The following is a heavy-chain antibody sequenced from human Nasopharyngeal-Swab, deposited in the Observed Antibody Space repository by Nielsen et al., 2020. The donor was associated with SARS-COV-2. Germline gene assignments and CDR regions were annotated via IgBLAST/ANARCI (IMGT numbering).Heavy chain of an antibody. CDR1: GGSISSNPYFSSNRYF. Sequence: SETLSLTCTVSGGSISSNPYFSSNRYFWGWVRQPPGKGLEWVGSISYSGRTFYNPSLKTRVTISVDTSRSHFSLRLSSVTAADTAVYYCARETYYRSPVADYWGQGTLVTVSS. D-gene: IGHD3-10*01. V-gene: IGHV4-39*02. CDR2: ISYSGRT. J-gene: IGHJ4*02. CDR3: ARETYYRSPVADY.